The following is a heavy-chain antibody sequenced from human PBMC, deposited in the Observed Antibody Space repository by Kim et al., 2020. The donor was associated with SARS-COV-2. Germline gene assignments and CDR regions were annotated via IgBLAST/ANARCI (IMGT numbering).Heavy chain of an antibody. Sequence: GGSLRLSCAASGFTFSDYYMSWIRQAPGKGLEWISYISSSGSNIYYADSIQGRFSVSRDNTKNSLHLQMNSLRAEDTAVYYCARFGSIGVTLLIWDFDLWGRGTLLSVSS. CDR1: GFTFSDYY. CDR3: ARFGSIGVTLLIWDFDL. V-gene: IGHV3-11*04. CDR2: ISSSGSNI. J-gene: IGHJ2*01. D-gene: IGHD2-15*01.